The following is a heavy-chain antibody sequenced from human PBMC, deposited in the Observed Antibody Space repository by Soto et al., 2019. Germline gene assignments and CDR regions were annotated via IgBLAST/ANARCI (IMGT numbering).Heavy chain of an antibody. Sequence: SETLSLTCAVYGGSFSGYYWSWIRQPPGKGLEWIGEINHSGSTNYNPSLKSRVTITADESTSTVYMELSSLRSEDTAVYYCARSYYYDSSGLFDLWGRGTLVTVSS. CDR2: INHSGST. D-gene: IGHD3-22*01. CDR1: GGSFSGYY. J-gene: IGHJ2*01. CDR3: ARSYYYDSSGLFDL. V-gene: IGHV4-34*01.